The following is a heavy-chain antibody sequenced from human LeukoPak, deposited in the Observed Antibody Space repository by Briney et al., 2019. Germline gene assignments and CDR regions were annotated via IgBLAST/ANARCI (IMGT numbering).Heavy chain of an antibody. D-gene: IGHD2-2*01. V-gene: IGHV1-18*01. CDR2: ISAYNGNT. Sequence: ASVKVSCKASGYTFTSYGISWVRQAPGQGLEWMGWISAYNGNTNYAQKLQGRVTMTTDTSTSTAYMELRSLRSDDTAVYYCASNVVPAAPHYYYYMDVWGKGTTVTVSS. CDR1: GYTFTSYG. J-gene: IGHJ6*03. CDR3: ASNVVPAAPHYYYYMDV.